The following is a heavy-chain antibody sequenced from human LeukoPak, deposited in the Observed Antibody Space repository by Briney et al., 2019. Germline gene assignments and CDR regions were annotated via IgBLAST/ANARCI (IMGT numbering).Heavy chain of an antibody. CDR2: IYTSGST. CDR1: GGSFSGYY. D-gene: IGHD1-7*01. V-gene: IGHV4-59*10. Sequence: SETLSLTCAVYGGSFSGYYWSWIRQPAGKGLEWIGRIYTSGSTNYNPSLKSRVTMSVDTSKNQFSLKLSSVTAADTAVYYCARAVAGTTRGAYYYYMDVWGKGTTVTVSS. J-gene: IGHJ6*03. CDR3: ARAVAGTTRGAYYYYMDV.